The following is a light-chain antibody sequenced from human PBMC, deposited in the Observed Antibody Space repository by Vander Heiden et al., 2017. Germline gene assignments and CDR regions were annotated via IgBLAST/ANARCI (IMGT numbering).Light chain of an antibody. V-gene: IGLV1-44*01. J-gene: IGLJ3*02. Sequence: QSVPAQPPSASGTPVPRVTISCSGSSCNVGSNTVNWYQQLPGTDSKLLIFYNDKRPSGGPDRFSGSKSATTASRVISGVQSEEEADDYCAASDDSMNGVVFGGGTKLTVL. CDR3: AASDDSMNGVV. CDR2: YND. CDR1: SCNVGSNT.